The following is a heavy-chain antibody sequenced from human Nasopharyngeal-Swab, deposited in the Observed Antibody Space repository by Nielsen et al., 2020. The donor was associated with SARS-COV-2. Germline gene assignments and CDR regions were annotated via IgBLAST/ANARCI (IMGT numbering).Heavy chain of an antibody. CDR2: ISYDGSNK. V-gene: IGHV3-30*04. CDR1: GFTFSSYA. D-gene: IGHD5-18*01. CDR3: ARDEQLCLDY. J-gene: IGHJ4*02. Sequence: GESLKISCAASGFTFSSYAMHWVRQAPGKGLEWVAVISYDGSNKYYAGSVKGRFTISRDNSKNTLYLQMNSLRAEDTAVYYCARDEQLCLDYWGQGTLVTVSS.